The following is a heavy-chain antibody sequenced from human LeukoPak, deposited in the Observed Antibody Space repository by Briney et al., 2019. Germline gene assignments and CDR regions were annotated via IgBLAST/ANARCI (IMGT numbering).Heavy chain of an antibody. J-gene: IGHJ4*02. D-gene: IGHD4-17*01. V-gene: IGHV4-34*01. CDR3: AGIYGDYSDFDY. CDR1: GGSFSDYY. Sequence: SETLSLTCAVYGGSFSDYYWSWIRQPPGKGLEWIGEFTRIGIITYNPSLKSRITISADTSKNQFSLKLSSVTAADTAIYYCAGIYGDYSDFDYWGQGTLVTVSS. CDR2: FTRIGII.